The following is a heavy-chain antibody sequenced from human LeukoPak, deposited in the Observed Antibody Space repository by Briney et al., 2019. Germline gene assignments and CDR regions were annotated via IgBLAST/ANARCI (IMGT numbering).Heavy chain of an antibody. Sequence: GASVKVSCKASGYTFTSYGISWVRQAPGQGLEWMGWISAYNGNTNYAQKLQGRVTMTTDTSTSTAYMELRSLRSDDTAVYYCARTYYDYVWGSYRPYYFDYWGQGTLVTVSS. D-gene: IGHD3-16*02. V-gene: IGHV1-18*04. J-gene: IGHJ4*02. CDR3: ARTYYDYVWGSYRPYYFDY. CDR2: ISAYNGNT. CDR1: GYTFTSYG.